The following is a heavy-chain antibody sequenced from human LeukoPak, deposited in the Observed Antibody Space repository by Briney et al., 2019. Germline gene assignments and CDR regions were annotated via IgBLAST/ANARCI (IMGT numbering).Heavy chain of an antibody. CDR1: GGSISSGGYY. Sequence: SETLSLTCTVSGGSISSGGYYWTWIRQHPGKGLEWIGYIYDSGGTNYNPSLKSRAIISVDTSKNQFSLNLSSVTAADTAVYYCARDPGGATTRSRYGMDVWGQGTTVTVSS. V-gene: IGHV4-31*03. J-gene: IGHJ6*02. D-gene: IGHD1-26*01. CDR2: IYDSGGT. CDR3: ARDPGGATTRSRYGMDV.